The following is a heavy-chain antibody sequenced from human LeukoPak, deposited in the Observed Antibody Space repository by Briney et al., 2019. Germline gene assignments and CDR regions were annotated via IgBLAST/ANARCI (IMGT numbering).Heavy chain of an antibody. Sequence: SVKVSCKASGGTFSSYAISWVRQAPGQGLEWMGGIIPISGTANYAQKFQGRVTITADESTSTAYMELSSLRSEDTAVYYCARDRSTVEIVVMTTGVFDIWGQGTMVTVSS. J-gene: IGHJ3*02. CDR1: GGTFSSYA. V-gene: IGHV1-69*01. CDR2: IIPISGTA. CDR3: ARDRSTVEIVVMTTGVFDI. D-gene: IGHD3-22*01.